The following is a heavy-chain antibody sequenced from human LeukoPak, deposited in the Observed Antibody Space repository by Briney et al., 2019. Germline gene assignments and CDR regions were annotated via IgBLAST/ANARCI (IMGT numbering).Heavy chain of an antibody. CDR2: INPDNGGT. D-gene: IGHD6-19*01. V-gene: IGHV1-2*02. J-gene: IGHJ4*02. CDR1: GYTFTDYY. Sequence: ASVKVSCKASGYTFTDYYFHWVRQAPGQGLEGMGWINPDNGGTNYAQKFQGRVTMTRDTSLSTAYMELSRLTSDDTAVYYCGSVLNTLNGWWGQGTLVTVSS. CDR3: GSVLNTLNGW.